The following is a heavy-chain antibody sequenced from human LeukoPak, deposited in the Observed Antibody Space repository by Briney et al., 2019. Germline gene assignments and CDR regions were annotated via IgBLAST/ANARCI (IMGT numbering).Heavy chain of an antibody. D-gene: IGHD6-19*01. CDR1: GFTFDDYA. Sequence: GGSLRLSCAASGFTFDDYAMHWVRQAPGKGLEWVSGITWNSGSKAYADSVKGRFTISRDNAKNSLYLQMNSLRAEDTALYYCAKDKYSSGWYYFDYWGQGTLVTVSS. V-gene: IGHV3-9*01. CDR2: ITWNSGSK. J-gene: IGHJ4*02. CDR3: AKDKYSSGWYYFDY.